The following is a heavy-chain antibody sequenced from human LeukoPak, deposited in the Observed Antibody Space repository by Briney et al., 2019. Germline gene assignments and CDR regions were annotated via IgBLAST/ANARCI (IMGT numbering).Heavy chain of an antibody. CDR2: IKQDGSEK. CDR1: GFIFSSYW. V-gene: IGHV3-7*04. J-gene: IGHJ6*03. Sequence: GGSLRLSCAASGFIFSSYWMNWVRQAPGKGLEWVANIKQDGSEKYYVDSVKGRFSISRDNAKNSLYLQMNSLRAEDTAVYYCARGFYYYYMDVWGKGTTVTVSS. CDR3: ARGFYYYYMDV.